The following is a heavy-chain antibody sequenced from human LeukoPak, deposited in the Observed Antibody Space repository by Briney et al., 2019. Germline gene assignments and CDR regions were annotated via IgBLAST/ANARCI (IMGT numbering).Heavy chain of an antibody. V-gene: IGHV3-9*01. CDR2: ISWNSGSI. CDR3: ARDRSMVEWYFDL. Sequence: GRSLRLSCAASGFTFDDYAMHWVRQAPGKGLEWASGISWNSGSIGYADSVKGRFTISRDNAKNSLYLQMNSLRAEDTALYHCARDRSMVEWYFDLWGRGTLVTVSS. CDR1: GFTFDDYA. J-gene: IGHJ2*01. D-gene: IGHD3-10*01.